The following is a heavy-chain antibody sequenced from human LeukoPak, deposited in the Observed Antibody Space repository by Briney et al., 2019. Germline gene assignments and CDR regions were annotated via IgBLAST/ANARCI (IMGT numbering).Heavy chain of an antibody. V-gene: IGHV3-33*01. CDR2: IWYDGTNK. Sequence: PGGSLRLSCAASGFTFSSYGMHWVRQAPGKGLEWVAVIWYDGTNKYYADSVKGRFTISRDSSKNTLYLQMNSLSAEDTAVYYCARRDGYDFDYWGQEPGHRLL. D-gene: IGHD5-24*01. J-gene: IGHJ4*02. CDR1: GFTFSSYG. CDR3: ARRDGYDFDY.